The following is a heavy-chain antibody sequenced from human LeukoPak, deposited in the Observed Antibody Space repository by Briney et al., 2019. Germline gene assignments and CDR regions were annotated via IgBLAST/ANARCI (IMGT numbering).Heavy chain of an antibody. CDR3: ARINWNYFDY. Sequence: ETLSLTCTVSGGSISRYYWSWVRQPPGKGLGWIGYIYYSGNTNYNPSLKSRLTMSADRSRNQFSLNLNSVTAADTAVYYCARINWNYFDYWGQGILVTVSS. CDR1: GGSISRYY. J-gene: IGHJ4*02. CDR2: IYYSGNT. D-gene: IGHD1-1*01. V-gene: IGHV4-59*08.